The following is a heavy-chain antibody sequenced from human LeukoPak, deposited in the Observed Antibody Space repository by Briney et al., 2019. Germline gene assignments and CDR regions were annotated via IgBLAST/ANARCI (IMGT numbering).Heavy chain of an antibody. V-gene: IGHV4-59*01. Sequence: QPSETLSLTCTVSGGSISSYHWSWIRQPPGKGLEWIGYIYYSGSTNYNPSLKSRVTISVDTSKNQFSLKLSSVTAADTAVYYCAVQWLEASFDYWGQGTLVTVSS. D-gene: IGHD6-19*01. CDR1: GGSISSYH. CDR3: AVQWLEASFDY. CDR2: IYYSGST. J-gene: IGHJ4*02.